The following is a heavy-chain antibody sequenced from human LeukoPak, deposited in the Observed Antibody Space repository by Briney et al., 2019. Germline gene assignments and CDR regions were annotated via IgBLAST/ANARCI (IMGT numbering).Heavy chain of an antibody. V-gene: IGHV3-33*01. CDR3: ARDFDY. CDR1: GFTFSNYG. J-gene: IGHJ4*02. CDR2: IWFDGSDK. Sequence: PGGSLRLSCAASGFTFSNYGMHWVRQAPGKGLEWVAVIWFDGSDKYYADSVKGRFTISRDNSRNTLDLQMNSLSAEDTAVYYCARDFDYWGQGTLVTVSS.